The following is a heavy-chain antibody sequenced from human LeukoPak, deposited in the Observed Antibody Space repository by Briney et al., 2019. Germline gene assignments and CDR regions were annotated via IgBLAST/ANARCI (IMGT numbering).Heavy chain of an antibody. CDR3: AKDWGEYFDYVWGSFTSFDS. CDR1: GFSVRTTY. D-gene: IGHD3-16*01. Sequence: GGSLRLSCAASGFSVRTTYMSWVRQAPGKGLEWVSVLYTGGGTDHADSVKGRFTISRDNSKSTLYLQMNSLRAEDTAVYYCAKDWGEYFDYVWGSFTSFDSWGQGTLVTVSS. J-gene: IGHJ4*02. V-gene: IGHV3-53*01. CDR2: LYTGGGT.